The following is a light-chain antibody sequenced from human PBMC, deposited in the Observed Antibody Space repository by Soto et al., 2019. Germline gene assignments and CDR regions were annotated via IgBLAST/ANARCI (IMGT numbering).Light chain of an antibody. J-gene: IGLJ1*01. CDR2: DVT. Sequence: QSSLTQPPSVSGSPGQSITISRPGTSSDIGAYKYVSWYQQHPGRAPKLMIFDVTNRPSGVSNRFSGSKSGNTASLTISGLQADDEADYYCSSYTISSTFVFGTGTKVTVL. CDR1: SSDIGAYKY. CDR3: SSYTISSTFV. V-gene: IGLV2-14*03.